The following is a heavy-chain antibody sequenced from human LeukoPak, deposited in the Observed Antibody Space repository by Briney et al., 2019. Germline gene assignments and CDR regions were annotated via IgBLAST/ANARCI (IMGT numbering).Heavy chain of an antibody. V-gene: IGHV3-74*01. CDR2: ISTDGRSI. D-gene: IGHD5-12*01. Sequence: PGGSLRLSCAASGFTFSNYWMHWVRQGPGKRLVWVSRISTDGRSISYAESVKGRFTISRDNAKNTLYLHMNSLIAEDTPVYYCARAFWCGYDYNDYWGQGTLVTVSS. CDR1: GFTFSNYW. J-gene: IGHJ4*02. CDR3: ARAFWCGYDYNDY.